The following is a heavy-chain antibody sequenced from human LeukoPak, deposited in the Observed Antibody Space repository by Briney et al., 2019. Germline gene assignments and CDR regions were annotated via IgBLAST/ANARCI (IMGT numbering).Heavy chain of an antibody. CDR1: GFTFSSYS. J-gene: IGHJ4*02. D-gene: IGHD1-26*01. CDR3: AKWPEGATPKFHH. V-gene: IGHV3-48*01. Sequence: GGSLRLSCAASGFTFSSYSMNWVRQAPGKGLEWVSYISSSSSTIYYADSVRGRFTISRDNSKSTLHLQMDSLRAEDSALYYCAKWPEGATPKFHHWGQGTLVTVSS. CDR2: ISSSSSTI.